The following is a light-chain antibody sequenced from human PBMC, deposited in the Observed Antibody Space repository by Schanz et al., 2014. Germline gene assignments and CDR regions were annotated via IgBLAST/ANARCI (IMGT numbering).Light chain of an antibody. J-gene: IGLJ2*01. CDR2: DVS. CDR1: SSDVGGYNY. CDR3: CSYVSSSAVL. Sequence: QSGLTQPPSASGSPGQSVTISCTGTSSDVGGYNYVSWYQQHPGKAPKLMIYDVSKRPSGVSNRFSGSKSGNTASLTISGLQAEDEADYYCCSYVSSSAVLFGGGTKLTVL. V-gene: IGLV2-8*01.